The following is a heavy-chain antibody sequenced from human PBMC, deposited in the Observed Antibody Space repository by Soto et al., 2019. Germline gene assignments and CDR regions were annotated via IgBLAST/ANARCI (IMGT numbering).Heavy chain of an antibody. J-gene: IGHJ6*02. D-gene: IGHD6-13*01. CDR1: GDSFSSNSAA. CDR3: ARAKGSSSWKTYYYYGMDV. CDR2: TYYRSKWYN. Sequence: PSQTLSLTCAISGDSFSSNSAAWNWIRQSPSRGLEWLGRTYYRSKWYNDYAVSVKSRITINPDTSKNQFSLQLNSVTPEDTAVYYCARAKGSSSWKTYYYYGMDVWGQGTTVTVSS. V-gene: IGHV6-1*01.